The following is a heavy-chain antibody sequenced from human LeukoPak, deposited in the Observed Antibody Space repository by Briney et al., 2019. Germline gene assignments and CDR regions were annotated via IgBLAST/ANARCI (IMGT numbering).Heavy chain of an antibody. CDR3: ARADLLDYGSGSLGGY. D-gene: IGHD3-10*01. V-gene: IGHV4-59*01. CDR1: GGSISSYY. J-gene: IGHJ4*02. Sequence: SETLCLTCTVSGGSISSYYWSWIRQPPGKGLKWIGNIYYSGYTTYSPSLRSRVTISVDTSKNQFSLKLSSVTAADTAVYYCARADLLDYGSGSLGGYWGQGTLVTVSS. CDR2: IYYSGYT.